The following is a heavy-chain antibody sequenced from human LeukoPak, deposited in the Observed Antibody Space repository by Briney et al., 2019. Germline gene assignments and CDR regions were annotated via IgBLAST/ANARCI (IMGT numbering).Heavy chain of an antibody. CDR3: AKGDYGGNSYYYYYYMDV. D-gene: IGHD4-23*01. CDR2: ISGSGGST. V-gene: IGHV3-23*01. CDR1: GFTFSSYA. J-gene: IGHJ6*03. Sequence: GGSLRLSCAASGFTFSSYAMSWVRQAPRKGLEWVSAISGSGGSTYYAVSVKGRFTISRDNSKNTLYLQMNSLRAEDAAVYYCAKGDYGGNSYYYYYYMDVWGKGTTVTVSS.